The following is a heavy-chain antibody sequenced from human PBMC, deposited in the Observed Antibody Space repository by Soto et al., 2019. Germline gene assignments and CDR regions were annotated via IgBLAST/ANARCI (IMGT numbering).Heavy chain of an antibody. J-gene: IGHJ6*02. V-gene: IGHV3-23*01. CDR1: GFTFSTSA. Sequence: GGSLRLSCTASGFTFSTSAMSWVRQAPGRGLEWVSGISGSGAGTYYADSVKRRFTISRDNSKNTLYLQMSGLRAEDAAVYYCAKGPTVFGAVISFDYYYGMYVWGQGTPVTVSS. D-gene: IGHD3-3*01. CDR2: ISGSGAGT. CDR3: AKGPTVFGAVISFDYYYGMYV.